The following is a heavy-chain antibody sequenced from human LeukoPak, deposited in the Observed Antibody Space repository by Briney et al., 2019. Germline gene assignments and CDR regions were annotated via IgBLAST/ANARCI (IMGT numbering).Heavy chain of an antibody. CDR3: TTDYPNSGYETFDY. D-gene: IGHD5-12*01. J-gene: IGHJ4*02. V-gene: IGHV3-15*01. CDR2: IKSKPDGGTI. Sequence: GSLRLSCAASGFTFSNAWVSWVRQAPGKGLEWVGRIKSKPDGGTIDYAAPVKGRFTISRDDSKNTLYLQMKSLKTEDTAVYYCTTDYPNSGYETFDYWGQGTLVTVSS. CDR1: GFTFSNAW.